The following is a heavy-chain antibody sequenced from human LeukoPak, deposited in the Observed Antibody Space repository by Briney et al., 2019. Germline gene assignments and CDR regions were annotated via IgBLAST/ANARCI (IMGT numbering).Heavy chain of an antibody. CDR1: TFTFSSYA. J-gene: IGHJ4*02. D-gene: IGHD3-10*01. CDR2: ISDSGGHT. CDR3: VEYGSGSYDARFDY. V-gene: IGHV3-23*01. Sequence: GGSLRLSCAASTFTFSSYAMSWVRQAPGKGLEWVSAISDSGGHTFYADSVKGRFTISRDNSKNTLYLQMNSLRAEDTAVYYCVEYGSGSYDARFDYWGQGTLVTVST.